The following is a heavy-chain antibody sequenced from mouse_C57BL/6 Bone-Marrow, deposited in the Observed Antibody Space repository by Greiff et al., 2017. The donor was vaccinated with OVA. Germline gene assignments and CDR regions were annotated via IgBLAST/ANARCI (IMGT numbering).Heavy chain of an antibody. Sequence: QVQLQQPGAELVRPGTSVKLSCKASGYTFTSYGMHWVKQRPGQGLEWIGVIDPSDSYTNYNQKFKGKATLTVDTPSSTAYMQLSSLTSEDSAVYYCAREDFDYWGQGTTLTVSS. V-gene: IGHV1-59*01. J-gene: IGHJ2*01. CDR3: AREDFDY. CDR2: IDPSDSYT. CDR1: GYTFTSYG.